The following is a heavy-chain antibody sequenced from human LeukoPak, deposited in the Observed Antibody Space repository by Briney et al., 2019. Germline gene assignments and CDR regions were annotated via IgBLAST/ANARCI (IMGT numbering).Heavy chain of an antibody. CDR2: IYYSGST. Sequence: SETLSLTCTVPGGSISSYYWSWIRQPPGKGLEWIGYIYYSGSTNYNPSLKSRVTISVDTSKNQFSLKLSSVTAADTAVYYCARGVGYCSSTSCPLLDYWGQGTLVTVSS. J-gene: IGHJ4*02. CDR3: ARGVGYCSSTSCPLLDY. D-gene: IGHD2-2*01. CDR1: GGSISSYY. V-gene: IGHV4-59*08.